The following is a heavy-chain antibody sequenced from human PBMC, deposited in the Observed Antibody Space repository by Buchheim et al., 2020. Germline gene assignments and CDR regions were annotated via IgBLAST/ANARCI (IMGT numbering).Heavy chain of an antibody. J-gene: IGHJ4*02. CDR1: GFTFSSYG. D-gene: IGHD4-11*01. Sequence: QVQLVESGGGVVQPGRSLRLSCAASGFTFSSYGMHWVRQAPGKGLEWVAVISYDGSNKYYADSVKGRFTISRDNSKNTLYLQMNSLRAEDTAVYYCAKGFQSETDDYSKADPFDYWGQGTL. CDR2: ISYDGSNK. V-gene: IGHV3-30*18. CDR3: AKGFQSETDDYSKADPFDY.